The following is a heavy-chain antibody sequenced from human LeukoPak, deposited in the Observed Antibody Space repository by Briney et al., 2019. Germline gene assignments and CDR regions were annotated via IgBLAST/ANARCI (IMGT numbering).Heavy chain of an antibody. CDR3: ARDVVAAPGTWDY. CDR2: IYRSGST. Sequence: GSLRLSCAASGFTFSNAWMSWVRQAPGKGLEWIGSIYRSGSTNYNPSLKSRVTISIDTSNNQFSLKLTSVTAADTAVYHCARDVVAAPGTWDYWGQGTLVTVSS. V-gene: IGHV4-4*02. J-gene: IGHJ4*02. CDR1: GFTFSNAW. D-gene: IGHD6-13*01.